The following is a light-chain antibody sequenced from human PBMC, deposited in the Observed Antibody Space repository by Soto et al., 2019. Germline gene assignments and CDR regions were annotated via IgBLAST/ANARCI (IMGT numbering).Light chain of an antibody. Sequence: DIQLTQSPSPLSASVGDRVYITCRASQDVSRYLNWYQAKPGKAPKLLVDEASTLESGVPSRVSGSGSGTDFTLTISSLQPEDSATYYCQQSYGSPPFTFGPGTRVDI. CDR3: QQSYGSPPFT. CDR1: QDVSRY. CDR2: EAS. J-gene: IGKJ3*01. V-gene: IGKV1-39*01.